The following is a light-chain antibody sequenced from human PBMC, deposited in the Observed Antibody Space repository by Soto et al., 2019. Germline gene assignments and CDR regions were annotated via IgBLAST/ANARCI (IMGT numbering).Light chain of an antibody. Sequence: EIVLTQSPGTLSLSPGDGATLSCRASQSVSSGYLAWYQQKPGQAPRLLIYGASRRAGGIPDRFSGSGSGTDFTLSISRLEPEDLAVYYCQQRSNWPRTFGQGTKVDIK. CDR2: GAS. J-gene: IGKJ1*01. CDR3: QQRSNWPRT. V-gene: IGKV3D-20*02. CDR1: QSVSSGY.